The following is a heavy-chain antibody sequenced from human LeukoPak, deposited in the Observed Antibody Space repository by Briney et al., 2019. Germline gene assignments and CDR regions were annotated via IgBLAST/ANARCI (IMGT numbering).Heavy chain of an antibody. D-gene: IGHD6-19*01. CDR3: ARQRSGWSLYYFDY. V-gene: IGHV4-61*02. J-gene: IGHJ4*02. Sequence: PSETLSLTCTVSGGSISSGSYYWSWIRQPAGKGLEWIGRIYTSGSTNYNPSLKSRVTISVDTSKSQFSLKLSSVTAADTAVYYCARQRSGWSLYYFDYWGQGTLVTVSS. CDR1: GGSISSGSYY. CDR2: IYTSGST.